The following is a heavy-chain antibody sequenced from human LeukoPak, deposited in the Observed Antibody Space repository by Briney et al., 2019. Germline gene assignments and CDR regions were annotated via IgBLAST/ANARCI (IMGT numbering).Heavy chain of an antibody. CDR3: AREAIEGDGYNYVDY. CDR1: GFTFDDYA. J-gene: IGHJ4*02. Sequence: GGSLRLSCAASGFTFDDYAMHWVRQAPGKGLEWVSGINWNGGSTGYADSVKGRFTISRDNAKNSLYLQMNSLRAEDTALYYCAREAIEGDGYNYVDYWGQGTLVTVSS. CDR2: INWNGGST. D-gene: IGHD5-24*01. V-gene: IGHV3-20*04.